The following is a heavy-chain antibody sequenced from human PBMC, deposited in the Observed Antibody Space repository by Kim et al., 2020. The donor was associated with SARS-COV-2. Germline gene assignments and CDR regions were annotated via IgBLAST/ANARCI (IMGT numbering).Heavy chain of an antibody. D-gene: IGHD5-18*01. V-gene: IGHV3-48*02. CDR2: STI. CDR3: AREEYSYSH. J-gene: IGHJ4*02. Sequence: STIYYAASVKGRFTISRDNAKNALYLQMNSLRDEGTAVYYCAREEYSYSHWGQGTLVTVSS.